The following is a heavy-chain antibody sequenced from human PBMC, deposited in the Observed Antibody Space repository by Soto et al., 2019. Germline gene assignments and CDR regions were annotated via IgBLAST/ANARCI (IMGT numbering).Heavy chain of an antibody. D-gene: IGHD3-10*01. CDR2: ISSGSNYT. CDR1: GFTFSSYS. V-gene: IGHV3-21*06. Sequence: EVQLVESGGGLVKPGGSLRLSCVVSGFTFSSYSMNWVRQAPGKGLEWVSSISSGSNYTYYADSVKGRFTISRDNAKNSVYLQMYSLRAEDTALHYCARDFKESQYYYYCMDVWGKGTTVTVSS. CDR3: ARDFKESQYYYYCMDV. J-gene: IGHJ6*03.